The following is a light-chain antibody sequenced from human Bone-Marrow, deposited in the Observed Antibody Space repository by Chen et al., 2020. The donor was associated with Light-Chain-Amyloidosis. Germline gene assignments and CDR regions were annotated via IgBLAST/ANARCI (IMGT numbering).Light chain of an antibody. Sequence: AIQMTQSPSSLSASVGDRVTITCRASQGIRNDLGWYQQKPGKDPKLLIYAASSLQSGVPSRFSGSESGTGFTLTISSLQPEDFATEYCLRDYGYPRTFGQGTTVEIK. J-gene: IGKJ1*01. CDR2: AAS. V-gene: IGKV1-6*01. CDR1: QGIRND. CDR3: LRDYGYPRT.